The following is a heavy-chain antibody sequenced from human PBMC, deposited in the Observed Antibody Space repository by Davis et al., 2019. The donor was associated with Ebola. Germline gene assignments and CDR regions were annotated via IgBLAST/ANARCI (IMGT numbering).Heavy chain of an antibody. V-gene: IGHV1-8*01. Sequence: AASVKVSCKASGYTFTSYDINWVRQATGQGLEWMGWMNPNSGNTGYAQKFQGRVTITRDTSASTAYMELSSLRSEDTAVYYCARGVAGTGYYYGMDVWGQGTTVTVSS. J-gene: IGHJ6*02. CDR2: MNPNSGNT. D-gene: IGHD6-19*01. CDR1: GYTFTSYD. CDR3: ARGVAGTGYYYGMDV.